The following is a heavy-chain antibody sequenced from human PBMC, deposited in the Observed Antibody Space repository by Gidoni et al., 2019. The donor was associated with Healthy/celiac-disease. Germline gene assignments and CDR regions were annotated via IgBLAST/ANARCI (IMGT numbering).Heavy chain of an antibody. Sequence: EVQLVQSGAEVKKPGESLRISCKGSGYSFTSYWISWVRQMPGKGLEWMGRIDPSDSYTNYSPSFQGHITISADKSISTAYLQWSSLKASDTAMYYCARPKMATANSGAFDIWGQGTMVTVSS. CDR1: GYSFTSYW. CDR2: IDPSDSYT. CDR3: ARPKMATANSGAFDI. D-gene: IGHD5-12*01. J-gene: IGHJ3*02. V-gene: IGHV5-10-1*03.